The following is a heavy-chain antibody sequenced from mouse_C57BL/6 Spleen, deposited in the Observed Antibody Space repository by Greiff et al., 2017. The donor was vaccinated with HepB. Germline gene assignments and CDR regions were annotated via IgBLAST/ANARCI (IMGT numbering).Heavy chain of an antibody. J-gene: IGHJ4*01. Sequence: QVQLKQPGAELVRPGSSVKLSCKASGYTFTSYWMHWVKQRPIQGLEWIGNIDPSDSETHYNQKFKDKATLTVDKSSSTAYMQLSSLTSEDSAVYYCAVYSNYGAMDYWGQGTSVTVSS. CDR1: GYTFTSYW. CDR2: IDPSDSET. D-gene: IGHD2-5*01. V-gene: IGHV1-52*01. CDR3: AVYSNYGAMDY.